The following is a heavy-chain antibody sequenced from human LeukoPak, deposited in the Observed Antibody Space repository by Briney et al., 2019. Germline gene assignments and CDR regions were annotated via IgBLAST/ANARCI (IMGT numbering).Heavy chain of an antibody. CDR3: AKDPNSNYDYVWGSFGFDY. V-gene: IGHV3-33*06. J-gene: IGHJ4*02. CDR2: IWYDGSNK. CDR1: GFTFSSYG. D-gene: IGHD3-16*01. Sequence: GGSLRLSCAASGFTFSSYGMHWVRQAPGKGLEWVAVIWYDGSNKYYADSVKGRFTLSRDNSKNTLYLQMTSLRAEDTAVYYCAKDPNSNYDYVWGSFGFDYWGQGTLVTVSS.